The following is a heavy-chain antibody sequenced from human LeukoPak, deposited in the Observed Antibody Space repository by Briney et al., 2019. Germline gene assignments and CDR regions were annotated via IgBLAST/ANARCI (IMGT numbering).Heavy chain of an antibody. CDR1: GGSISSSNW. V-gene: IGHV4-4*02. J-gene: IGHJ6*02. Sequence: PSETLSLTCAVSGGSISSSNWWSWVRQPPGKGLEWIGEIYHSGSTNYNPSLKSRVTISVDTSKNQFSLKLSSVTAADTAVYYCAREPLSITIFGVVIYYGMDVWGQGTTVTVSS. D-gene: IGHD3-3*01. CDR2: IYHSGST. CDR3: AREPLSITIFGVVIYYGMDV.